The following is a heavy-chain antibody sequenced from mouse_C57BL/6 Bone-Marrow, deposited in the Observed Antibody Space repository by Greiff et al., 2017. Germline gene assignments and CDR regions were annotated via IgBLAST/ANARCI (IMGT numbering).Heavy chain of an antibody. D-gene: IGHD1-1*01. V-gene: IGHV1-5*01. CDR1: GYTFTSYW. CDR3: TRFITTVVEGAWFAY. CDR2: IYPGNSDT. J-gene: IGHJ3*01. Sequence: VQLQQSGTVLARPGASVKMSCKTSGYTFTSYWMHWVKQRPGQGLEWIGAIYPGNSDTSYNQKFKGKAKLTAVTSASTAYMELSSLTKEYSAVFYCTRFITTVVEGAWFAYWGQGTLVTVSA.